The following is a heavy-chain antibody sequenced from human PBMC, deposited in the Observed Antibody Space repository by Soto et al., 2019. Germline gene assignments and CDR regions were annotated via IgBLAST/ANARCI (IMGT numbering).Heavy chain of an antibody. CDR1: CYTFTSYG. D-gene: IGHD3-3*01. J-gene: IGHJ6*02. V-gene: IGHV1-18*04. Sequence: ASVKVSCKASCYTFTSYGISWVRQAPGQGLEWMGWISAYNGNTNYAQKLQGRVTMTTDTSTSTAYMELRSLRSDDTAVYYCARALVDFWSGYTGMDVWGQGTTVTVSS. CDR3: ARALVDFWSGYTGMDV. CDR2: ISAYNGNT.